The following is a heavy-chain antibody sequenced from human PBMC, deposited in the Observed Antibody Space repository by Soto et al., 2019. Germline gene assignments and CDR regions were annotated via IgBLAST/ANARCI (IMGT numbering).Heavy chain of an antibody. CDR2: INAGNGNT. D-gene: IGHD3-22*01. Sequence: ASVKVSGKASGYTFTSYAMHWVRQAPGQRLEWMGWINAGNGNTKYSQKFQGRVTITRDTSASTAYMELSSLRSEDTAVYYCARPGARSYYYDSSGYPTESWFDPWGQGTLVTVSS. J-gene: IGHJ5*02. V-gene: IGHV1-3*01. CDR1: GYTFTSYA. CDR3: ARPGARSYYYDSSGYPTESWFDP.